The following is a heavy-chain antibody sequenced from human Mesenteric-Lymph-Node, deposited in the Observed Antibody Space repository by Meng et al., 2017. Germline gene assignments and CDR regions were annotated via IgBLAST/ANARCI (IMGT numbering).Heavy chain of an antibody. CDR3: ARKGIVGATNSWYFDL. Sequence: GGSLRLSCAASGFTFSSYGMHWVRQAPGKGLEWVAVIWYDGSNKYYADSVKGRFTISRDNSKNTLYLQMNSLRAEDTAVYYCARKGIVGATNSWYFDLWGRGTLVTVSS. CDR2: IWYDGSNK. V-gene: IGHV3-33*01. J-gene: IGHJ2*01. D-gene: IGHD1-26*01. CDR1: GFTFSSYG.